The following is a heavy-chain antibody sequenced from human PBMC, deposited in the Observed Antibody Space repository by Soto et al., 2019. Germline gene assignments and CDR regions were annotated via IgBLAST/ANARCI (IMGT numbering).Heavy chain of an antibody. D-gene: IGHD1-26*01. Sequence: QVQLVESGGGVVQPGRSLRLSCAASGFTFSIYGMHWVRQAPGKGLEWVAVISYDGSNKYYADSVKGQFTISRDNSKNTLYLQMNSLRAEDTAVYYCAKDVVGVTTSYYYGMDVWGQGTTVTVSS. CDR1: GFTFSIYG. CDR3: AKDVVGVTTSYYYGMDV. CDR2: ISYDGSNK. V-gene: IGHV3-30*18. J-gene: IGHJ6*02.